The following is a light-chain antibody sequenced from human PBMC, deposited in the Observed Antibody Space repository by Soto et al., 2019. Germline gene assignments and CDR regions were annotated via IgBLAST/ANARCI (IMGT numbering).Light chain of an antibody. Sequence: EIVLTQSPGTVSLSPGESATLSCRASQSVGSRYLAWYQQKPGQAPRLLIYGASSRAIGISDRFSGSGSGTDFTLTISRLEAEDFAVYYCHQYDLSPLTFGGGTKVDIK. J-gene: IGKJ4*01. CDR1: QSVGSRY. CDR2: GAS. V-gene: IGKV3-20*01. CDR3: HQYDLSPLT.